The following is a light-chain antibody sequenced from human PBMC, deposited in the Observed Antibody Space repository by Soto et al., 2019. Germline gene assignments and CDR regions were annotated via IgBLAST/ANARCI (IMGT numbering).Light chain of an antibody. CDR1: QSVSSY. J-gene: IGKJ1*01. CDR2: DAS. V-gene: IGKV3-11*01. Sequence: EIVLTPSPATLVLSPREKAPPSCRASQSVSSYLAWYQQKPGQAPRLLIYDASNRATGIPARFSGSGSGTDFTLTISSLEPEDFAVYYCQQRSNWPPITFGQGTKVDIK. CDR3: QQRSNWPPIT.